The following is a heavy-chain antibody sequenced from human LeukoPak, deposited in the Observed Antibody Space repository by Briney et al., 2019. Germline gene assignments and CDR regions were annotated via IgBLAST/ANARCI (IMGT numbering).Heavy chain of an antibody. J-gene: IGHJ4*02. CDR1: GGSFSGYY. CDR3: ARGSDYGDYVPLAY. CDR2: INHSGST. Sequence: SETLSLTCAVYGGSFSGYYWSWIRQPPGKGLEWIGEINHSGSTNYNPSLKSRVTISVDTSKNQFSLKLSSVTAADTAVYSCARGSDYGDYVPLAYWGQGTLVTVSS. D-gene: IGHD4-17*01. V-gene: IGHV4-34*01.